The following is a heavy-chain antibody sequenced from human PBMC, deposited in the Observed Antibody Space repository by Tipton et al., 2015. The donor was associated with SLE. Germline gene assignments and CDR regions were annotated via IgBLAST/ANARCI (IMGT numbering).Heavy chain of an antibody. CDR3: ARGSGGHSGSYFGAFDI. V-gene: IGHV4-34*01. J-gene: IGHJ3*02. Sequence: TLSLTCAVYGGSFSGYYWSWIRQPPGKGLEWIGEINHSGSINYNPSLKSRVTISVDTSKNQFSLKLSSVTAADTAVYYCARGSGGHSGSYFGAFDIWGQGTMVTVSS. CDR2: INHSGSI. CDR1: GGSFSGYY. D-gene: IGHD1-26*01.